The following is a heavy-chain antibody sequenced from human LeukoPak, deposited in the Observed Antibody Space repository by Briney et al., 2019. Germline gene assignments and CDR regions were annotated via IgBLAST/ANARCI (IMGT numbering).Heavy chain of an antibody. Sequence: GGSLRLSCAASGFTLSNHWMIWVRQAPGKGLEWVANIQQHGSETYYGDSVKGRFTISRDNAKNSLYLQMNSLRAEDTAVYYCATYSSSNGREFQYWGQGTLVTVSS. V-gene: IGHV3-7*01. D-gene: IGHD2-2*01. CDR1: GFTLSNHW. CDR2: IQQHGSET. CDR3: ATYSSSNGREFQY. J-gene: IGHJ1*01.